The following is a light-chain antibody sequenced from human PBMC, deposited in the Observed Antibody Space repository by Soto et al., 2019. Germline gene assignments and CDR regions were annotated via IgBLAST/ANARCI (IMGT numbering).Light chain of an antibody. CDR2: EV. CDR3: SSYAGSGNWV. V-gene: IGLV2-8*01. Sequence: QSVLTQPPSASGSPGQSVTISCTGASSDVGGYNSVSWYQQHPGKAPKLIISEVNSGVPDRFSGSKSGNTASLTVSGLQAEEAADYYCSSYAGSGNWVFGGGTKVTVL. J-gene: IGLJ3*02. CDR1: SSDVGGYNS.